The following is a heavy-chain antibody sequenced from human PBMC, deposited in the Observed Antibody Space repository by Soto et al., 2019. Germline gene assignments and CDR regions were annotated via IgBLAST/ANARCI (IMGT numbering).Heavy chain of an antibody. CDR1: GFTFSSYG. Sequence: GGSLRLSCAASGFTFSSYGMHWVRQAPGKGLEWVAVIWYDGSNKYYADSVKGRFTISRDNSKNTLYLQMNSLRAEDTAVYYCAREEGGVPAAYRGYYYYYYYLDVWGKGTTVTVSS. CDR3: AREEGGVPAAYRGYYYYYYYLDV. V-gene: IGHV3-33*01. CDR2: IWYDGSNK. D-gene: IGHD2-2*01. J-gene: IGHJ6*03.